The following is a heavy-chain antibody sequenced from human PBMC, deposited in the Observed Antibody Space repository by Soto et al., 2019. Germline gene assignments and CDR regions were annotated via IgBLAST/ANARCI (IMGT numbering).Heavy chain of an antibody. CDR3: ARSFYESSGYYPL. D-gene: IGHD3-22*01. V-gene: IGHV4-59*01. CDR2: IYYTGST. CDR1: GGSMSPYY. J-gene: IGHJ4*02. Sequence: SETLSLTCTVSGGSMSPYYWSWIRQPPGKGLEWIGYIYYTGSTSYNPSLKIRVTISVDTSKTQFSLKLSSVTAADTALYYCARSFYESSGYYPLWGQGTLVTVSS.